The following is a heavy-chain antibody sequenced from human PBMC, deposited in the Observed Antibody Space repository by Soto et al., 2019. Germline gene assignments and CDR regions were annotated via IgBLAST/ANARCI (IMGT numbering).Heavy chain of an antibody. V-gene: IGHV4-4*02. CDR1: GGSFTSNNW. CDR2: IYRTGST. Sequence: SETLSLTCAVSGGSFTSNNWWTWVRQPPGQGLEWIGEIYRTGSTSYNPSLKSRVTISLDKSENQFSLKVTSLTAADTAVYYCASRDPGTSVDYWGQGTLVTVSS. CDR3: ASRDPGTSVDY. D-gene: IGHD1-7*01. J-gene: IGHJ4*02.